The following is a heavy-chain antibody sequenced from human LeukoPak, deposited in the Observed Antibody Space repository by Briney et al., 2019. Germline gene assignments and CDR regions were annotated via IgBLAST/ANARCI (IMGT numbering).Heavy chain of an antibody. CDR3: ASNTGYSSGWSAFDI. J-gene: IGHJ3*02. Sequence: SETLSLTCTVSGGSISSYYWSWIRQPPGKGLEWIGYIYYSGSTNYNPSLKSRVTISVDTSKNQFSLKLSSVTAADTAVYYCASNTGYSSGWSAFDIWGQGTMVTVSS. D-gene: IGHD6-19*01. CDR2: IYYSGST. CDR1: GGSISSYY. V-gene: IGHV4-59*12.